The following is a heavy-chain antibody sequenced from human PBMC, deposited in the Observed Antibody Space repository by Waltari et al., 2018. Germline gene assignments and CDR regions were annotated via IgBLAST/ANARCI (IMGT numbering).Heavy chain of an antibody. J-gene: IGHJ6*03. CDR1: GGSISSYY. Sequence: QVQLQESGPGLVKPSETVSLTCTVSGGSISSYYWSWIRQPPGKGLEWSGYIYYSGRTNYNPSLKSRVTISVDTSKHQFALKLSSVTAADTAVYYCARDSNPGGYMDVWGKGTTVTVSS. V-gene: IGHV4-59*01. CDR3: ARDSNPGGYMDV. D-gene: IGHD4-4*01. CDR2: IYYSGRT.